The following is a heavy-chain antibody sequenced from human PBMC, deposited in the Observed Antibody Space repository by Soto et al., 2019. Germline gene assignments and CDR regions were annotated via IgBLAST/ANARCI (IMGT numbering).Heavy chain of an antibody. CDR2: IYWDDDK. J-gene: IGHJ6*02. D-gene: IGHD2-21*02. CDR1: GFSLSTGGVG. CDR3: AHSRCGGDCLQSYSSHYYYGMDV. V-gene: IGHV2-5*02. Sequence: QITLKESGPALVKPTQTLTLTCTISGFSLSTGGVGVGWIRQPPGKALEWLALIYWDDDKRYSPSLRSRLTISKDTSKNPVVLTMTNIDPVDTATYYCAHSRCGGDCLQSYSSHYYYGMDVWGHGTTVTVSS.